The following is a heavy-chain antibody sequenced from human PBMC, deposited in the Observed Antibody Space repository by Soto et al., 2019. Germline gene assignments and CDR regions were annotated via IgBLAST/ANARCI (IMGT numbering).Heavy chain of an antibody. CDR1: GVSISNSY. J-gene: IGHJ5*02. Sequence: PSETLSLTCTVSGVSISNSYLTWIRQPPGKGLEWIGYIYYTGTTSYNPSPKSRGTISVGTTKNQFSFMLKSVPAPDTAPFYCWRGALNWLDPWGQGTLVTVSS. V-gene: IGHV4-59*01. CDR2: IYYTGTT. CDR3: WRGALNWLDP.